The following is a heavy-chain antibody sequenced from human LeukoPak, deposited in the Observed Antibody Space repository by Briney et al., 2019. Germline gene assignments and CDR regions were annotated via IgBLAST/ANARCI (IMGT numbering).Heavy chain of an antibody. CDR3: ARDREDAFDI. CDR1: GGSISSYY. CDR2: IYYSGSN. V-gene: IGHV4-59*01. Sequence: SETLSLTCTVSGGSISSYYWSWIRQPPGKGLEWIGYIYYSGSNNYNPSLKSRVTISVDTSKNQFSLKLSSVTAADTAVYYCARDREDAFDIWGQGTMVTVSS. J-gene: IGHJ3*02. D-gene: IGHD1-26*01.